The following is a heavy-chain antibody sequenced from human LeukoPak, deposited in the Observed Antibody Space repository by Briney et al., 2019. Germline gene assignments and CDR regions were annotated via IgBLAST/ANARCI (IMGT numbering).Heavy chain of an antibody. CDR1: GGSISSGGYY. CDR3: ARVPDGSGSYYNGETFDI. V-gene: IGHV4-31*03. D-gene: IGHD3-10*01. CDR2: IYYSGST. Sequence: SETLSLTCTVSGGSISSGGYYWSWIRQHPGKGLEWIGYIYYSGSTYYNPSLKSRVTISVDTSKSQFSPKLSSVTAADTAVYYCARVPDGSGSYYNGETFDIWGQGTMVTVSS. J-gene: IGHJ3*02.